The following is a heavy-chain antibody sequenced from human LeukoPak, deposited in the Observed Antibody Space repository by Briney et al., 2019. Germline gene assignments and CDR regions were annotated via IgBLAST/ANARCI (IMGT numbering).Heavy chain of an antibody. V-gene: IGHV3-7*01. CDR3: ATSYDSSGCD. CDR1: GFTFSSFW. Sequence: GGSLRLSCTASGFTFSSFWMAWVRQAPGKGLEWVANIKQDGSIQHYGDSVKGRFTISRDNAKISLYLQMNNLRAEDTALYYCATSYDSSGCDWGQGTLVTVSS. D-gene: IGHD3-22*01. CDR2: IKQDGSIQ. J-gene: IGHJ4*02.